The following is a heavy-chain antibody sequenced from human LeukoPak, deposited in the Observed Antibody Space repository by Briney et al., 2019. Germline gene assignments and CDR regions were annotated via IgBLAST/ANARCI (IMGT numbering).Heavy chain of an antibody. D-gene: IGHD5-24*01. CDR3: ARGDGYNYWDY. CDR1: GFTVSSNY. CDR2: IYSGGST. V-gene: IGHV3-53*01. Sequence: GGSLRLSCAASGFTVSSNYMSWVRQAPGKGLEWVSVIYSGGSTYYADSVKGRFTISRDNTKNTVYLQMDSLRAEDTAVYYCARGDGYNYWDYWGQGTLVTVSS. J-gene: IGHJ4*02.